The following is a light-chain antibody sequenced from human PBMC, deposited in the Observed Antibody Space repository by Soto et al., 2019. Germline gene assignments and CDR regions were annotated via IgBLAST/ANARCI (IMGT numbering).Light chain of an antibody. Sequence: DIVLTQSPATLSLSPGERATLSCRASQSVSTYLAWYQQEPGQSPRLLMYDASNRATGIPARFSGSGSGTDFTLTISSLEPEDFAVYYCQQGSNWPPRTFGQGTKVDIK. J-gene: IGKJ1*01. CDR1: QSVSTY. V-gene: IGKV3-11*01. CDR2: DAS. CDR3: QQGSNWPPRT.